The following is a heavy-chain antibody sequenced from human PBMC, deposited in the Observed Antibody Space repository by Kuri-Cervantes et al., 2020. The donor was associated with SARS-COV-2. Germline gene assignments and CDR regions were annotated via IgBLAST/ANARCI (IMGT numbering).Heavy chain of an antibody. CDR2: ISSNGGST. CDR1: GFTFSSYS. CDR3: ARDPSSDI. V-gene: IGHV3-64*01. Sequence: GESLKISCAASGFTFSSYSMNWVRQAPGKGLEYVSAISSNGGSTYYANSVKGRFTISSDNSKNTLYLQMGSLRAEDMAVYYCARDPSSDIWGQGTMVTVSS. J-gene: IGHJ3*02.